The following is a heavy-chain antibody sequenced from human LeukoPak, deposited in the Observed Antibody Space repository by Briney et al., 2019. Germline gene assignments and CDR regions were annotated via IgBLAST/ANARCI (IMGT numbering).Heavy chain of an antibody. CDR1: GGSISSGGYS. CDR3: ASRLRSTRAGLRDY. CDR2: IYHSGST. V-gene: IGHV4-30-2*01. Sequence: SQTLSLTCAVSGGSISSGGYSWSWIRQPPGKGLEWIGYIYHSGSTYYNPSLKSRVTISVDRSKNQFSLKLSSVTAADTAVYYCASRLRSTRAGLRDYWGQGTLVTVSS. D-gene: IGHD4-17*01. J-gene: IGHJ4*02.